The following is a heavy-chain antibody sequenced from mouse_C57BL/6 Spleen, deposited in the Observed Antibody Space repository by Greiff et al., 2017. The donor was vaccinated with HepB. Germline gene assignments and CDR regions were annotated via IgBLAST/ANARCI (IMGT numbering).Heavy chain of an antibody. CDR2: IHPNSGST. CDR3: AGITTVVATGYYFDY. Sequence: VQLQQPGAELVKPGASVKLSCKASGYTFTSYWMHWVKQRPGQGLEWIGMIHPNSGSTNYNEKFKSKATLTVDKSSSTAYMQLSSLTSEDSAVYYCAGITTVVATGYYFDYWGQGTTLTVSS. V-gene: IGHV1-64*01. D-gene: IGHD1-1*01. J-gene: IGHJ2*01. CDR1: GYTFTSYW.